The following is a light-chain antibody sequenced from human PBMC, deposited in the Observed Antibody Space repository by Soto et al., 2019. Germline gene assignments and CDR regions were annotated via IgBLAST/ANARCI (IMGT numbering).Light chain of an antibody. CDR1: QSVSSSY. CDR2: GAS. V-gene: IGKV3-20*01. Sequence: EIVLTQSPGTLSLSPGERATLSCRASQSVSSSYLAWYQQKPGLAPRLLIYGASSRATGIPDRFSGSGSGTDFTLTISRLEPEDFAVDYCQQYGSSPPWTFGQGTKVEIK. CDR3: QQYGSSPPWT. J-gene: IGKJ1*01.